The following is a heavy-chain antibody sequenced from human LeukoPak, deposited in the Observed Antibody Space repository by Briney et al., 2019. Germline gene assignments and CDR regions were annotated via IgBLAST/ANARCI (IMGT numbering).Heavy chain of an antibody. CDR1: GYTFTSYG. Sequence: GASVKVSCKAAGYTFTSYGISWVRQAPGQGLEWMGWISAYNGNTNYAQKLQGRVTMTTDTSTSTAYMELRSLRSDDTAVYYCARYSPRITICGVRRGHYFDYWGQGTLVTVSS. CDR3: ARYSPRITICGVRRGHYFDY. V-gene: IGHV1-18*01. CDR2: ISAYNGNT. D-gene: IGHD3-3*01. J-gene: IGHJ4*02.